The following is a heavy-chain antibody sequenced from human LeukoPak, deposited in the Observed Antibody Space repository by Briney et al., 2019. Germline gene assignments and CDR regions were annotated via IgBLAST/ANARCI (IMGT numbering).Heavy chain of an antibody. J-gene: IGHJ4*02. D-gene: IGHD5-18*01. V-gene: IGHV1-69*01. CDR1: GSTFSSYA. CDR3: ARGTERQLWPTHYFDY. Sequence: SMTVSCKASGSTFSSYAISWVRQAPGQGLEWMGWIIPIFGTANYAQKFQGRVTITADESTSTAYMELSSLRSEDTAVYYCARGTERQLWPTHYFDYWGQGTLVTVSS. CDR2: IIPIFGTA.